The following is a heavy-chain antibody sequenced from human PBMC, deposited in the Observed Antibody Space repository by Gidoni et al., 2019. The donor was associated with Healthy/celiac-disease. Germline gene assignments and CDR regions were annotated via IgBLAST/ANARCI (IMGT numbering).Heavy chain of an antibody. CDR1: GGSISSYY. V-gene: IGHV4-4*07. D-gene: IGHD3-10*01. J-gene: IGHJ6*02. CDR2: IYTSGST. CDR3: AREAQRITMVRGVIFGMDV. Sequence: QVQLQESGPGLVKPSETLSLTCTVSGGSISSYYWSWIRQPAGKGLEWIGRIYTSGSTNYNPSLKSRVTMSVDTSKNQFSLKLSSVTAADTAVYYCAREAQRITMVRGVIFGMDVWGQGTTVTVSS.